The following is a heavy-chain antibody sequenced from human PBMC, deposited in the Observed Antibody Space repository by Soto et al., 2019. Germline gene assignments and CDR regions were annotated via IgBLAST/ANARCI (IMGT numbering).Heavy chain of an antibody. Sequence: GGSLSLSCAASGFTFSSYGMHWVRQAPGKGLEWVAVISYDGSNKYYADSVKGRFTISRDNSKNTLYLQMNSLRAEDTAVYYCAKDIVGATGAFDIWGQGTMVTVSS. CDR1: GFTFSSYG. CDR3: AKDIVGATGAFDI. V-gene: IGHV3-30*18. J-gene: IGHJ3*02. CDR2: ISYDGSNK. D-gene: IGHD1-26*01.